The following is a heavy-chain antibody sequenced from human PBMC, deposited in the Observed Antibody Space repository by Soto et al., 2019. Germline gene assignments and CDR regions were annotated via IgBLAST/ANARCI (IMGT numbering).Heavy chain of an antibody. J-gene: IGHJ4*02. V-gene: IGHV5-51*01. CDR3: ARQADITMVRGVIIKPPFDY. CDR2: IYPGDSDT. CDR1: GYSFTSYW. D-gene: IGHD3-10*01. Sequence: PVESLKISCNGSGYSFTSYWIGWVRQMPWKGLEWMGIIYPGDSDTRYSPSFQGQVTISADKSISTAYLQWSSLKASDTAMYYCARQADITMVRGVIIKPPFDYWGQGTLVTVSS.